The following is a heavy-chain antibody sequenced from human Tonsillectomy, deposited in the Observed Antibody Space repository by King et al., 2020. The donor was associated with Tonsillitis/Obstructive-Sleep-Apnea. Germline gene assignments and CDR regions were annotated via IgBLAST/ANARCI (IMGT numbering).Heavy chain of an antibody. CDR2: ISDVGRNK. D-gene: IGHD5-18*01. CDR3: ARGKDTATANLDS. J-gene: IGHJ4*02. CDR1: GFTFTDYA. Sequence: VKLVESGGGVVQPGRSLRLSCAASGFTFTDYAMHWVRQAPGKGLEWVALISDVGRNKYYADSVRGRFTISRDTSKNTLYLQMNGLRAEDTAVYYCARGKDTATANLDSWGQGTLVSVSS. V-gene: IGHV3-30*01.